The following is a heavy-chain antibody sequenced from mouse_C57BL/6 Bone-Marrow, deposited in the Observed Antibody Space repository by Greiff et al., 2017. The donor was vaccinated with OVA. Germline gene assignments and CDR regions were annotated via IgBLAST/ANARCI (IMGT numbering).Heavy chain of an antibody. V-gene: IGHV1-39*01. D-gene: IGHD2-3*01. CDR3: ARDGKLYDATFYWYFDV. J-gene: IGHJ1*03. Sequence: EVQLQQSGPELVKPGASVKISCKASGYSFTDYNMNWVKQSNGKSLEWIGVINPNYGTTSYNQKFKGKATLTVDQSSSTAYMQLNSLTSEVSAVYYGARDGKLYDATFYWYFDVWGTGTTVTVSA. CDR1: GYSFTDYN. CDR2: INPNYGTT.